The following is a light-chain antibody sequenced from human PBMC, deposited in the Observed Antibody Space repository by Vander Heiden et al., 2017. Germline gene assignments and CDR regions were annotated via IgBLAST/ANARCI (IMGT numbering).Light chain of an antibody. J-gene: IGKJ1*01. CDR2: KAS. CDR1: QSISSW. Sequence: DIQMTQSPSTLSASVGDRVTITCRASQSISSWLAWYQQKPGKAPKLLIYKASSLESGVPSRFSGSGSGTEFTLTISSLQPDDFATYYCQQYNSYSRTFAQGVKVEI. V-gene: IGKV1-5*03. CDR3: QQYNSYSRT.